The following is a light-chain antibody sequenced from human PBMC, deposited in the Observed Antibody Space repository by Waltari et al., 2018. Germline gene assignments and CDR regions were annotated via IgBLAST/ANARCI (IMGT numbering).Light chain of an antibody. J-gene: IGLJ2*01. CDR1: NIETKS. Sequence: SFVLTQPPSVSVAPGQTARITCGGNNIETKSVHWYQQKSGQAPVLVVYNDNDRPSGIPDRFSGSNSGNTATLTISRVEVGDEADYFCQVWDRGSDHGGAVFGGGTKLTAL. V-gene: IGLV3-21*02. CDR2: NDN. CDR3: QVWDRGSDHGGAV.